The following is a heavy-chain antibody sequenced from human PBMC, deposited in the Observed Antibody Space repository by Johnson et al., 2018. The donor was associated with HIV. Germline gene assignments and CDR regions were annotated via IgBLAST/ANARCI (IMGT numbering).Heavy chain of an antibody. CDR3: ANDVRAGVAGDALDI. V-gene: IGHV3-7*03. CDR1: GFSFSNYW. CDR2: IKQDGSEK. D-gene: IGHD2-15*01. J-gene: IGHJ3*02. Sequence: VQLVESGGGVVQPGRSLRLSCAASGFSFSNYWMSWVRQAPGKGLEWVANIKQDGSEKYYVDSVKGRFTISRDNAKNSLYLQMNSLRAEDTAGYYCANDVRAGVAGDALDIWGQGTRVTVSS.